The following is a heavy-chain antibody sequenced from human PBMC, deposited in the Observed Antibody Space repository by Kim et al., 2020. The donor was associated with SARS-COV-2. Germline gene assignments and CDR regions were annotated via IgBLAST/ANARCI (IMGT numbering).Heavy chain of an antibody. CDR2: IKSKTDGGTT. V-gene: IGHV3-15*01. CDR1: GFTFSNAC. Sequence: GGSLRLSCAASGFTFSNACMSWVRQAPGKGLVWVGRIKSKTDGGTTDYAAPVKGRFTISRDDSKNTLYLQMNSLKTEDTAVYYCTTDGYLSWFDTWCQGTLVTVSS. J-gene: IGHJ5*02. D-gene: IGHD6-13*01. CDR3: TTDGYLSWFDT.